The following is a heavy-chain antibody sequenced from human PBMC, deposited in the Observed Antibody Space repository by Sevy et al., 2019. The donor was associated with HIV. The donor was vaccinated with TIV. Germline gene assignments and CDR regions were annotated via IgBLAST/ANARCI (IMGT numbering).Heavy chain of an antibody. Sequence: GGSLRLSCAASGFTVNDNHMNWVRQAPGKGLEWVSVIYSSDRTDYADSVKGRFTVSRDNSKNTLYLQMNSLRAEDTAVYYCARDRVTYYYDSSGYYTSGYGMDVWGQGTTVTVSS. V-gene: IGHV3-53*01. D-gene: IGHD3-22*01. J-gene: IGHJ6*02. CDR3: ARDRVTYYYDSSGYYTSGYGMDV. CDR2: IYSSDRT. CDR1: GFTVNDNH.